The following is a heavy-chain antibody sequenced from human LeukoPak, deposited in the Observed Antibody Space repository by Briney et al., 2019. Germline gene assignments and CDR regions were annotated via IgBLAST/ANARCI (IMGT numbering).Heavy chain of an antibody. D-gene: IGHD6-19*01. J-gene: IGHJ4*02. CDR1: GFTFSSYW. Sequence: GGSLILSCAASGFTFSSYWMHWVRQAPGKGLVWVSRINCDGSSTSYADSVKGRFTISRDNAKNTLYLQMNSLRAEDTAVYYCARDSSGWSDYWGEGTLVTVSS. V-gene: IGHV3-74*01. CDR2: INCDGSST. CDR3: ARDSSGWSDY.